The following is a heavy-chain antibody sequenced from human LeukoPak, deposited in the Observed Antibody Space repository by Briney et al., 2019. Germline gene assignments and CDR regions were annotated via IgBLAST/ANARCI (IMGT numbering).Heavy chain of an antibody. CDR1: GFPLCSYS. CDR2: INIDSITV. V-gene: IGHV3-48*01. Sequence: PGGSLRLSCAASGFPLCSYSINWVRQAPGKGLEWVSYINIDSITVNYADSVKGLFTISRDNAKNSLYLQMSSLRAEDTAVYYCSTAKFDNWGQGTLVTVSS. J-gene: IGHJ4*02. CDR3: STAKFDN.